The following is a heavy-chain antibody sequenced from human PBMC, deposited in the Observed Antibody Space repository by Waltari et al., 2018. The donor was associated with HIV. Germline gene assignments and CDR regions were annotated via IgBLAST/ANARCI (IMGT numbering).Heavy chain of an antibody. V-gene: IGHV3-33*01. CDR3: ARDQDYMGRLSYFDL. D-gene: IGHD4-4*01. CDR1: GFSMSTYG. Sequence: QVQLVESGGGVVQPGRSLRLSCAAPGFSMSTYGLHWVRQAPGKGLEWVALIGFDGRNEYYSDSVKGRLIISRDNSKSTLYLQMNSLRVEDTAVYFCARDQDYMGRLSYFDLWGRGTLVTVSS. J-gene: IGHJ2*01. CDR2: IGFDGRNE.